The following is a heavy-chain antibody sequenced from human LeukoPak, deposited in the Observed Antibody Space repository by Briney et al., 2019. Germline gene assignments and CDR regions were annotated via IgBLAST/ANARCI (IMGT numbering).Heavy chain of an antibody. D-gene: IGHD1-26*01. V-gene: IGHV4-4*02. Sequence: SETLSLTCVVSGASISSSDWWSWVRQSPGKGLEWIGEIYYTGSRNYNPSLKSRVAMSVDTSKNQFSLELTSVTAADTAEYYCTRHKVGPTNFDPWGQGTLVTVSS. CDR2: IYYTGSR. J-gene: IGHJ5*02. CDR3: TRHKVGPTNFDP. CDR1: GASISSSDW.